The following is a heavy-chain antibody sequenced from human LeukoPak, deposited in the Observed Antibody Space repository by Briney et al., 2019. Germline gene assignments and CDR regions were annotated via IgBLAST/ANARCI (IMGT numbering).Heavy chain of an antibody. CDR1: RYTFTGHY. D-gene: IGHD5-12*01. CDR2: IYPKSGGT. J-gene: IGHJ3*02. V-gene: IGHV1-2*02. Sequence: ASVKVSCKDSRYTFTGHYMHWVRQAPGQGLEWMGWIYPKSGGTNYAQKFQSRVTMTRDTSITTAFMGLNILKSDDTAVYYCVRDGYSGGAFDIWGQGTMVTVSS. CDR3: VRDGYSGGAFDI.